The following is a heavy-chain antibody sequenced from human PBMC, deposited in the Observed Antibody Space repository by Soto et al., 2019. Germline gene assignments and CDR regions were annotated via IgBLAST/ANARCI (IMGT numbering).Heavy chain of an antibody. J-gene: IGHJ3*02. V-gene: IGHV3-23*01. CDR1: GFTFSSYA. Sequence: GGFLRLSCAASGFTFSSYAMSWVRQAPGKGLEWVSAISGSGGSTYYADSVKGRFTISRDNSKNTLYLQMNSLRAEDTAVYYCAKDALDGQQLVRSAFDIWGQGTMVTVSS. D-gene: IGHD6-13*01. CDR3: AKDALDGQQLVRSAFDI. CDR2: ISGSGGST.